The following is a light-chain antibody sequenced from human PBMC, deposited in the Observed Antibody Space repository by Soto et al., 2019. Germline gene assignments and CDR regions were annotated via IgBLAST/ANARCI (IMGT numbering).Light chain of an antibody. CDR2: ANN. V-gene: IGLV1-44*01. CDR1: SSNIGSST. Sequence: QSVLTQPPSASGTPGQRVTISCSGSSSNIGSSTVNWYQQLPGTAPKLLIHANNQRPSGVPDRFSGSRSGTSASLAISWLQSEEADYYCAAWDDSLNGYVFGTGTKLTVL. CDR3: AAWDDSLNGYV. J-gene: IGLJ1*01.